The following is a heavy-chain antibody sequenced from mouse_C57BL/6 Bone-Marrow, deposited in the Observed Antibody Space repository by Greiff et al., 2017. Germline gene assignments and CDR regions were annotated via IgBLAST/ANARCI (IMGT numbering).Heavy chain of an antibody. CDR2: ISSGGSYT. V-gene: IGHV5-6*01. CDR1: GFTFSSYG. CDR3: ARVTTVPYYFDY. Sequence: EVKLMESGGDLVKPGGSLKLSCAASGFTFSSYGMSWVRQTPDKRLEWVATISSGGSYTYYPDSVKGRFTISRDNAKNTLYLQMSSLKSEDTAMYYWARVTTVPYYFDYWGQGTTLTVSS. D-gene: IGHD1-1*01. J-gene: IGHJ2*01.